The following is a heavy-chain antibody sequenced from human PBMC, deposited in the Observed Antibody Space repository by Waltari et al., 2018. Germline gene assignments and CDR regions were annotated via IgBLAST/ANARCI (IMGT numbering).Heavy chain of an antibody. CDR1: GFSLGTYG. CDR3: AKDAFGNTYLDH. J-gene: IGHJ4*02. V-gene: IGHV3-30*19. D-gene: IGHD3-10*01. Sequence: QVQLVASGGGVVQPGMSLRLPCAASGFSLGTYGMHWVRQAPGKGLEWVALIFFGGGDSFYADSVRGRFTISRDNSKNTLYLDINSLRLDDTAIYYCAKDAFGNTYLDHWGQGTLVTVSS. CDR2: IFFGGGDS.